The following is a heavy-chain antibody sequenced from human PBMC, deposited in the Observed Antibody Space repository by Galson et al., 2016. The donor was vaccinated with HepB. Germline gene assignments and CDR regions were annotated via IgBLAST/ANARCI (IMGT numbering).Heavy chain of an antibody. V-gene: IGHV3-23*01. CDR2: ISGSGGST. Sequence: SLRLSCAASGFALGGYAMSWVRQAPGKGLEWVSGISGSGGSTYYADSVKGRFNISRDNLKNTVDLQMNSLRAEDTAVYYCAKGFGATYYDILTGNDGWGQGTLVTVSS. D-gene: IGHD3-9*01. CDR1: GFALGGYA. CDR3: AKGFGATYYDILTGNDG. J-gene: IGHJ4*02.